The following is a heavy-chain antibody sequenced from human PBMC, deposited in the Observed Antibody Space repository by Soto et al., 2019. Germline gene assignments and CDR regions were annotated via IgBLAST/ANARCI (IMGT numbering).Heavy chain of an antibody. D-gene: IGHD3-22*01. Sequence: QVQLVESGGGVVQPGRSLRLSCAASGFTFSNYAMHWVRQAPGKGLEWVTVISYDGSNKFYADSVKGRFTVSRDNSKNPLHLQMNSLRTEDTGVYYCARGVGIDDRGDYSWGQGPLVTVSS. CDR1: GFTFSNYA. CDR2: ISYDGSNK. CDR3: ARGVGIDDRGDYS. V-gene: IGHV3-30-3*01. J-gene: IGHJ5*02.